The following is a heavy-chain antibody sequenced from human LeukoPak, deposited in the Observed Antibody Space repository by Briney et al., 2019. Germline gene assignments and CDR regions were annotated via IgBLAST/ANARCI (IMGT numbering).Heavy chain of an antibody. D-gene: IGHD1-26*01. Sequence: SVKVSCKASGGTFSSYAISWVRQAPGQGLEWMGRIIPILGIANYAQKFQGRVTITADKSTSTAYMELSSLRSEDTAVYYCARDRGRFGAITYNWFDPLGQGTPVTVSS. V-gene: IGHV1-69*04. CDR3: ARDRGRFGAITYNWFDP. J-gene: IGHJ5*02. CDR1: GGTFSSYA. CDR2: IIPILGIA.